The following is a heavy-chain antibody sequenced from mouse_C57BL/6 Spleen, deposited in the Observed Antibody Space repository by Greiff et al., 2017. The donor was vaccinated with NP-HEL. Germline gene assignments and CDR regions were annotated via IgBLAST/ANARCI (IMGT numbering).Heavy chain of an antibody. Sequence: VQGVESGAELARPGASVKLSCKASGYTFTSYGISWVKQRTGQGLEWIGEIYPRSGNTYYNEKFKGKATLTADKSSSTAYMELRSLTSEDSAVYFCARDLDYEVDDWGQGTTLTVSS. CDR3: ARDLDYEVDD. J-gene: IGHJ2*01. V-gene: IGHV1-81*01. D-gene: IGHD1-1*01. CDR1: GYTFTSYG. CDR2: IYPRSGNT.